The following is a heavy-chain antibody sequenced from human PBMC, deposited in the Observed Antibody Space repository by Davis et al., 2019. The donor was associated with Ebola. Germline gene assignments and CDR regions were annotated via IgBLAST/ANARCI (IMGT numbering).Heavy chain of an antibody. CDR1: GFTFSSYD. CDR2: IGTAGDT. CDR3: ARGPSMANPDY. J-gene: IGHJ4*02. Sequence: GESLKISCAASGFTFSSYDMHWVRQATGKRLEWVSAIGTAGDTYYPGSVKGRFTISRDNAKNTLYLQMNSLRAEDTAVYYCARGPSMANPDYWGQGTLVTVSS. D-gene: IGHD5-24*01. V-gene: IGHV3-13*01.